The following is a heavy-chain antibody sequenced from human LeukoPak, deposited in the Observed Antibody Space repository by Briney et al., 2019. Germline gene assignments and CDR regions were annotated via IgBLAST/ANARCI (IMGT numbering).Heavy chain of an antibody. CDR2: TYYRSKRYN. Sequence: SPTLSLTFAISGDSVSINSAAWNWVRQSPARGLEWLGRTYYRSKRYNDYADSVKSRITINPDTSTNQFSLQLNSVTPEDTAVYYCARGVIGDRRYFDYWGQGNLVSVSS. V-gene: IGHV6-1*01. D-gene: IGHD7-27*01. CDR3: ARGVIGDRRYFDY. J-gene: IGHJ4*02. CDR1: GDSVSINSAA.